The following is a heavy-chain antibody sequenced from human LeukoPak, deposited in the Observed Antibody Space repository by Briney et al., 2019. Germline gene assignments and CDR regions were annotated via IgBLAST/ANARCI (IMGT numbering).Heavy chain of an antibody. CDR2: ISYDGSNK. V-gene: IGHV3-30*04. J-gene: IGHJ4*02. CDR1: GFTFSSYA. CDR3: ARDSKGFDY. Sequence: GGSLRLSCAASGFTFSSYAMYWVRQAPGKGLEWVAVISYDGSNKYYADSVKGRFTISRDNSKNTLYLQMNSLRAEDTAVYYCARDSKGFDYWGQGTLVTVSS.